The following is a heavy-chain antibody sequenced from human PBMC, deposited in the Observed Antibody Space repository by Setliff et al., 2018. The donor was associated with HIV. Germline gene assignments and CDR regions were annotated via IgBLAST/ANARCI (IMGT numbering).Heavy chain of an antibody. CDR2: ISAYTANT. J-gene: IGHJ1*01. CDR3: VRAYDQDFQH. Sequence: GASVKVSCKASGGAFISHTFTWVRQAPGQGLEWMGWISAYTANTNYAQKFQGRVTMTGDTSTSTVYMELRSLRSEDSAVYYCVRAYDQDFQHWGQGTVVTVSS. CDR1: GGAFISHT. D-gene: IGHD3-22*01. V-gene: IGHV1-18*04.